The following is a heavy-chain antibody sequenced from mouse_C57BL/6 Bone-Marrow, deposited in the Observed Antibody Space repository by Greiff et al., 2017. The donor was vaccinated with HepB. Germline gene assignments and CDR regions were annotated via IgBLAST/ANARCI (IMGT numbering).Heavy chain of an antibody. Sequence: EVKLMESGGGLVRPGGSLKLSCAASGFTFSDYEMHWVRQAPEKGLEWVAYISSGSSTIYYADTVKGRFTISRDNAKNTLFLQMTSLRSEDTAMYYCARDYDGYSYAMDYWGQGTSVTVSS. CDR2: ISSGSSTI. V-gene: IGHV5-17*01. CDR3: ARDYDGYSYAMDY. J-gene: IGHJ4*01. D-gene: IGHD2-3*01. CDR1: GFTFSDYE.